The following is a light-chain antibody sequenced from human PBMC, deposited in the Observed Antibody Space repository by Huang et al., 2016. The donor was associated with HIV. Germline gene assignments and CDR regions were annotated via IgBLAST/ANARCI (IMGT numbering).Light chain of an antibody. CDR3: QQYNNWPYT. J-gene: IGKJ2*01. V-gene: IGKV3-15*01. Sequence: EIVMTQSPATLSVSPGERATLSCRASQRVSSNLAWYQQKPGQAPRLLIYGASTRATGIPARFSGSGAGTGFTRTISSLQSEDFAVYYCQQYNNWPYTFGQGTKLEIK. CDR1: QRVSSN. CDR2: GAS.